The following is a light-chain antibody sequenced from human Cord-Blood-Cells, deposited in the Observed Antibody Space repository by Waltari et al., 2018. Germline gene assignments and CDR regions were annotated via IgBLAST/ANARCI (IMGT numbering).Light chain of an antibody. CDR2: EDS. CDR3: YSTDSSGNHRRV. CDR1: ALPKQY. J-gene: IGLJ2*01. V-gene: IGLV3-10*01. Sequence: SYQLTQPPSVSVSPRQTARITCSGDALPKQYTYWYQQQSGQAPVLVIYEDSKRPSGIPERFSGSSSGTMATLTISGAQVEDEADYYCYSTDSSGNHRRVFGGGTKLTVL.